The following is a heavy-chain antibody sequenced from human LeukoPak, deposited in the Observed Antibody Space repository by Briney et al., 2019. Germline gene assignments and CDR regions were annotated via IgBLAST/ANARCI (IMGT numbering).Heavy chain of an antibody. CDR3: ARDRRSAYCGGDCSTTLGY. V-gene: IGHV1-2*02. D-gene: IGHD2-21*02. Sequence: ASVKVSCKASGYTFTGYYMHWVRQAPGQGLEWMGWINPNSGGTNYAQKFQGRVTVTRDTSISTAYMELSRLRSDDTAVYYCARDRRSAYCGGDCSTTLGYWGQGTLVTVSS. J-gene: IGHJ4*02. CDR1: GYTFTGYY. CDR2: INPNSGGT.